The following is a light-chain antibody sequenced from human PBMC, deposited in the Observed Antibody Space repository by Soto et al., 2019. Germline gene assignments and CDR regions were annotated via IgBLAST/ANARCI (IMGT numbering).Light chain of an antibody. CDR2: AAS. Sequence: DIHMTQSPSSLSASVGDRVTITCRASQSIDSYVNWYQQKSGHAPKLLIYAASSLRSGVPSRFSGTGSGTDFTLTITSLQPEDFASYHCQQSYSSPPTFGQGTKLEIK. CDR1: QSIDSY. CDR3: QQSYSSPPT. J-gene: IGKJ2*01. V-gene: IGKV1-39*01.